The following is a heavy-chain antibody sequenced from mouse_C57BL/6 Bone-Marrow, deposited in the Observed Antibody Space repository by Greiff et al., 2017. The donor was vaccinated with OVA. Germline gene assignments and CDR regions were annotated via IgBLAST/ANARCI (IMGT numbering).Heavy chain of an antibody. CDR1: GYTFTSYG. V-gene: IGHV1-81*01. CDR2: IYPRSGNT. CDR3: NWETGFAY. Sequence: QVQLKESGAELARPGASVKLSCKASGYTFTSYGISWVKQRTGQGLEWIGEIYPRSGNTYYNEKFKGKATLTADKSSSTAYMELRSLTSEDSAVYFCNWETGFAYWGQGTLVTVSA. D-gene: IGHD4-1*01. J-gene: IGHJ3*01.